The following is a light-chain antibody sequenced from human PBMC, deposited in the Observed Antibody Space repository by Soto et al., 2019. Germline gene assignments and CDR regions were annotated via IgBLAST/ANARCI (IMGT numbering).Light chain of an antibody. V-gene: IGKV3-20*01. Sequence: IVLTQSPGTLSLSPGERATLSCGASQSVTNNFLAWYQQKPGQAPRLLIYDASSRATGVPDRFSGSGSGTDFTLTISRLEPGDFAVYYCQQYGTPLFTFGPGTKVDIK. CDR1: QSVTNNF. CDR3: QQYGTPLFT. J-gene: IGKJ3*01. CDR2: DAS.